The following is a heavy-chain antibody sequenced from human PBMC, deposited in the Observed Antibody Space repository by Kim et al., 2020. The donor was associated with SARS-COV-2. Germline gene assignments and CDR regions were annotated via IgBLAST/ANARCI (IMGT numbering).Heavy chain of an antibody. Sequence: LKGRVTISVDTSKNQFSLKLSSVTAADTAVYYCARDLRHYYGSGSSYFDYWGQGTLVTVSS. V-gene: IGHV4-34*01. CDR3: ARDLRHYYGSGSSYFDY. J-gene: IGHJ4*02. D-gene: IGHD3-10*01.